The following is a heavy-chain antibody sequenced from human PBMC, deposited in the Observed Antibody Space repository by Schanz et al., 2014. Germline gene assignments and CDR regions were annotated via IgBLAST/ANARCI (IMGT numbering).Heavy chain of an antibody. CDR1: EFSFSSFG. Sequence: VQLVESGGGLVQPRGSLRLSCAASEFSFSSFGMNWVRQAPGKGLEWVSYISSSSSTIYYADSVKGRFTISRDNAKNSLYLQMNSLRAEDTAVYYCARDHQWLARYYMDVWGKGTTVTVSS. V-gene: IGHV3-48*01. CDR2: ISSSSSTI. J-gene: IGHJ6*03. D-gene: IGHD6-19*01. CDR3: ARDHQWLARYYMDV.